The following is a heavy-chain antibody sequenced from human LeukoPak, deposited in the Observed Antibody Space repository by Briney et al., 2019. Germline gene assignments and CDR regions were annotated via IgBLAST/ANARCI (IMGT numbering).Heavy chain of an antibody. Sequence: ASVKVSCKASGYTFTSYGINWVRQAPGQGLEWMGWTSAYNGDTNYAQKFQGRVTMTRDTSISTAYMELSRLRSDDTAVYYCARDNYVGGYSSIREWGQGTLVTVSS. CDR2: TSAYNGDT. D-gene: IGHD6-13*01. CDR1: GYTFTSYG. J-gene: IGHJ4*02. V-gene: IGHV1-18*01. CDR3: ARDNYVGGYSSIRE.